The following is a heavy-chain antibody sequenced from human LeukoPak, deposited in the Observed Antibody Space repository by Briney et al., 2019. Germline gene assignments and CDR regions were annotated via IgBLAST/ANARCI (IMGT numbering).Heavy chain of an antibody. V-gene: IGHV4-61*02. CDR2: IYTSGST. Sequence: SQTLSLTCTVSGGSISSGSYYWSWIRQPAGKGLEWIGRIYTSGSTNYNPSLKSRVTISVDTSKNQFSLKLSSVTAADTAVYYCARDQGWYSSSASGYYYGMDVLGQGTTVTVSS. CDR1: GGSISSGSYY. D-gene: IGHD6-6*01. J-gene: IGHJ6*02. CDR3: ARDQGWYSSSASGYYYGMDV.